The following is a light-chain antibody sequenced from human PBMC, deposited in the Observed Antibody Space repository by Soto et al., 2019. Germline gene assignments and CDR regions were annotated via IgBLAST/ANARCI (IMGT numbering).Light chain of an antibody. CDR3: QQYGSSPIT. CDR2: GAS. Sequence: EIVLTQSPGTLSLSPGERATLSCRASQSVSNNLAWYQQKTGQAPRLLISGASSRATGIPDRFSGSGSETDFTLTISRLEPEDFALYYCQQYGSSPITFGQGTRLEIK. J-gene: IGKJ5*01. V-gene: IGKV3-20*01. CDR1: QSVSNN.